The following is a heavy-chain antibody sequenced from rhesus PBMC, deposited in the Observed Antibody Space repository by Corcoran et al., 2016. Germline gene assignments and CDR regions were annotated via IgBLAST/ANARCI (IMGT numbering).Heavy chain of an antibody. Sequence: EVQLVESGGGLVQPGGSLRLSCAASGFTFSDSYMSWVRQSPGKGLEWVSSISSASSYIYYSDAVRVRFTISRENAKNSLSLQMNSLKTEDTAVYYCTRDSWNYWGRFDVWGPGVLVTVSS. D-gene: IGHD1-1-1*01. V-gene: IGHV3S16*01. CDR1: GFTFSDSY. CDR2: ISSASSYI. CDR3: TRDSWNYWGRFDV. J-gene: IGHJ5-1*01.